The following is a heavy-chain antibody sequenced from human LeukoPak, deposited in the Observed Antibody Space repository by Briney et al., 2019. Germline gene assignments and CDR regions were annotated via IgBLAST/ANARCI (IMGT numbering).Heavy chain of an antibody. D-gene: IGHD3-22*01. V-gene: IGHV3-30-3*01. Sequence: GGSLRLSCAASGFTFSSYAMHWVRQAPGKGLEWVAVISYDGSNKYYADSVKGRFTISRDNSKNTLYLQMNSLRAEDTAVYYCARDGNYHDSSDPTDWGQGTLVTVSS. CDR2: ISYDGSNK. CDR1: GFTFSSYA. CDR3: ARDGNYHDSSDPTD. J-gene: IGHJ4*02.